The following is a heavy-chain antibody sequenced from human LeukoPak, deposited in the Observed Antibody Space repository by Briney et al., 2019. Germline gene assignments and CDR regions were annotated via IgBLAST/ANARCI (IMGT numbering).Heavy chain of an antibody. D-gene: IGHD3-16*02. CDR3: ARYYDYVWGSYRPAPFDY. Sequence: SETLSLTCAVYGGSFSGYYWSWIRQPPGKGLEWIGEINHSGSTNYNPSLKSRVTISVDTSKNQFSLKLSSVTAADTAVYYCARYYDYVWGSYRPAPFDYWSQGTLVTVSS. CDR2: INHSGST. J-gene: IGHJ4*02. V-gene: IGHV4-34*01. CDR1: GGSFSGYY.